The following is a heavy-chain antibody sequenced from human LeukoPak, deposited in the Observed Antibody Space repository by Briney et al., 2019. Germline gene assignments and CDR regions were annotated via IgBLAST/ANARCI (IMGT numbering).Heavy chain of an antibody. V-gene: IGHV4-34*01. CDR3: ARGVTIFGVVISDY. Sequence: SETLSLTCAVYGGSFSGYYWSWIRQPPGKGLEWIGKINHSGSTNYNPSLKSRVTISVDTSKNQCSLKLSSVTAADTAVYYCARGVTIFGVVISDYWGQGTLVTVSS. J-gene: IGHJ4*02. CDR2: INHSGST. D-gene: IGHD3-3*01. CDR1: GGSFSGYY.